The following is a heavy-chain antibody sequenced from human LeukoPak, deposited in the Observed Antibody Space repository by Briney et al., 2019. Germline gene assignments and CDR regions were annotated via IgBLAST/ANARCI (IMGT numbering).Heavy chain of an antibody. V-gene: IGHV1-18*01. CDR3: ARDPTNTSGRYAYFDS. D-gene: IGHD6-19*01. CDR2: ISCYNGDT. J-gene: IGHJ4*02. Sequence: ASVKVSCKASGYTFTHHGITWVRQAPGQGLEWMAWISCYNGDTHYAQKFQGRVTLTTDTSTSTAYMELRSLRSDDTAVYYCARDPTNTSGRYAYFDSWGQGTLVTVSS. CDR1: GYTFTHHG.